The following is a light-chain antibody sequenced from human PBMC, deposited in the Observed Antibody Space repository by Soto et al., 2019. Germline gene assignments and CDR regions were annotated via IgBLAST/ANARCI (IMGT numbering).Light chain of an antibody. J-gene: IGLJ1*01. CDR2: DVT. CDR1: SSDVGSNNR. CDR3: SSFTTSSTDV. V-gene: IGLV2-18*02. Sequence: QSALTQPPSVSGSPGQSVAISRSGSSSDVGSNNRVSWYQQSLGTAPKLMIYDVTNRPSGVPDRFSGSKSGNTASLTISGLQAEDEADYYCSSFTTSSTDVFGTGTKVTVL.